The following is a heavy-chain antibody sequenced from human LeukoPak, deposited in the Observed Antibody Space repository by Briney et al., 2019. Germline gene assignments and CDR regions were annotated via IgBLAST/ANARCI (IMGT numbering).Heavy chain of an antibody. V-gene: IGHV4-4*02. CDR2: IYHSGSA. D-gene: IGHD1-26*01. Sequence: SETLSLTCAVPGGSISSSNWWSWVRQPPGKGLEWIGEIYHSGSANYNPSLKSRVTISVDKFKNQFSLKLSSVTAADTAVYYCARDLKTQWELYYYYGMDVWGQGTTVTVSS. J-gene: IGHJ6*02. CDR1: GGSISSSNW. CDR3: ARDLKTQWELYYYYGMDV.